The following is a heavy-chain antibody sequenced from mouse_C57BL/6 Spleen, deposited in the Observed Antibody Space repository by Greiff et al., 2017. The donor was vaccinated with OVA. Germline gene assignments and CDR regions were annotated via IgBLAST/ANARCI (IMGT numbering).Heavy chain of an antibody. V-gene: IGHV1-59*01. CDR3: ARYRYGNYCFDY. CDR1: GYTFTSYW. Sequence: QVQLKQPGAELVRPGTSVKLSCKASGYTFTSYWMHWVKQRPGQGLEWIGAIDPSDSYTNYNQKFKGKATLTVDTSSSTAYMQLSSLTSEDSAVYYCARYRYGNYCFDYWGQGTTLTVSS. D-gene: IGHD2-1*01. J-gene: IGHJ2*01. CDR2: IDPSDSYT.